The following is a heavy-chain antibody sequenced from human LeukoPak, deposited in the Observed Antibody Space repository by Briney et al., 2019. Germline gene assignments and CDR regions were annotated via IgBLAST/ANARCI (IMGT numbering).Heavy chain of an antibody. CDR2: ISGSGGST. D-gene: IGHD4-17*01. Sequence: GGSLRLSCAASGFTFSSYAVSWVRQAPGKGLEWVSAISGSGGSTYYADSVKGRFTISRDNSKNTLYLQMNSLRAEDTAVYYCARDPSTTPTGPDYWGQGTLVTVSS. V-gene: IGHV3-23*01. CDR1: GFTFSSYA. CDR3: ARDPSTTPTGPDY. J-gene: IGHJ4*02.